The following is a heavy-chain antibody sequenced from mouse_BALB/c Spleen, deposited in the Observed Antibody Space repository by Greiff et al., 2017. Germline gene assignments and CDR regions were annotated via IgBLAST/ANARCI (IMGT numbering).Heavy chain of an antibody. CDR3: ARLDYDYDSDY. D-gene: IGHD2-4*01. Sequence: DVMLVESGGDLVKPGGSLKLSCAASGFTFSSYGMSWVRQTPDKRLEWVATISSGGSYTYYPDSVKGRFTISRDNAKNTLYLQMSSLKSEDTAMYYCARLDYDYDSDYWGQGTTLTVSS. V-gene: IGHV5-6*02. CDR1: GFTFSSYG. CDR2: ISSGGSYT. J-gene: IGHJ2*01.